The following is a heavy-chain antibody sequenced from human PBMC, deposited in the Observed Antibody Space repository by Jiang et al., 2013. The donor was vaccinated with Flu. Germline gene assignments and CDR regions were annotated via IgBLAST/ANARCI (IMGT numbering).Heavy chain of an antibody. D-gene: IGHD3-9*01. Sequence: KKPGESLKISCKGSGYNFDTYWLGWVRQTPEKGLEWMGLIYPEDSDTRYTSSFHGHVTISADRSVSTGYLEWSSLRVSDSAIYYCVRNTRRSDNTAYYAEYWGQGTQVTVSS. V-gene: IGHV5-51*01. CDR3: VRNTRRSDNTAYYAEY. CDR2: IYPEDSDT. CDR1: GYNFDTYW. J-gene: IGHJ4*02.